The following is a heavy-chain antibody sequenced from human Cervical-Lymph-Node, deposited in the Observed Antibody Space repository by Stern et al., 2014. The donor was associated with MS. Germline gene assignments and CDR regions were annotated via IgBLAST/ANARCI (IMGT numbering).Heavy chain of an antibody. CDR2: IYPGDPDT. CDR3: ARHEEGGTVLTG. Sequence: EVQLVESGAEVKKAGESLKISCKGSGYIFTNYWIGWVRQMPGRGLEWMGIIYPGDPDTRYSPSFQGQVPISADRYISTAYLHWSSLKASDSAMYYCARHEEGGTVLTGWGQGTLITVSS. J-gene: IGHJ4*02. CDR1: GYIFTNYW. D-gene: IGHD4-17*01. V-gene: IGHV5-51*01.